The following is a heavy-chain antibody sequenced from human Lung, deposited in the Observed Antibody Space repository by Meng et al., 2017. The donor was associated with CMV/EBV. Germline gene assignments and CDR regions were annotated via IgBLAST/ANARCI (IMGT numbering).Heavy chain of an antibody. CDR2: IYHSGST. V-gene: IGHV4-4*02. CDR3: ASFPPPGKQWLVTDY. Sequence: QAQLRGRRPGWAKPSGTLSLTCAVAGGSISSSNWWSWVRQPPGKGLEWIGEIYHSGSTNYNPSLKSRVTISVDKSKNQFSLKLSSVTAADTAVYYCASFPPPGKQWLVTDYWGQGTLVTVSS. D-gene: IGHD6-19*01. CDR1: GGSISSSNW. J-gene: IGHJ4*02.